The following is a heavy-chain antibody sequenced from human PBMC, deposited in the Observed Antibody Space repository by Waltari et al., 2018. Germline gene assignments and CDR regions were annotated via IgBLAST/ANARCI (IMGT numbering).Heavy chain of an antibody. D-gene: IGHD6-13*01. Sequence: EVQLVESGGGLVQPGGSLRLSGAASGFTFGSDGMSWVRQAPGKGLEWVANIKQDGSEKYYVDSVKGRFTISRDNAKNSLYLQMNSLRAEDTAVYYCARDSRIAAVSDYWGQGTLVTVSS. CDR3: ARDSRIAAVSDY. V-gene: IGHV3-7*01. CDR1: GFTFGSDG. CDR2: IKQDGSEK. J-gene: IGHJ4*02.